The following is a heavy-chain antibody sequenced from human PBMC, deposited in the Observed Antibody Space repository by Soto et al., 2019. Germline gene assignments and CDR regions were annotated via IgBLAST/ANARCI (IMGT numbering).Heavy chain of an antibody. CDR2: ISYDGSNK. CDR1: GFTFSSYG. CDR3: AKDVSQGGGIFYYFDY. J-gene: IGHJ4*02. Sequence: GGSLRLSCAASGFTFSSYGMHWVRQAPGKGLEWVAVISYDGSNKYYADSVKGRFTISRDNSKNTLYLQMNSLRAEDTAVYYCAKDVSQGGGIFYYFDYWGQGTLVTVSS. D-gene: IGHD3-3*01. V-gene: IGHV3-30*18.